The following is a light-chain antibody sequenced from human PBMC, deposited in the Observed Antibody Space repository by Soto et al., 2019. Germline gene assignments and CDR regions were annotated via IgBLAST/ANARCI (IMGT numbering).Light chain of an antibody. Sequence: QSVLTQPASVSGSPGQSITISCTGTSSDVGRYDYVSWYQQHPGKVPKLLIYEVTNGPSGVSNRFSVSKSGNTASLTISGLQAEDEADYYCCSYTTSSTYVFGTGTKLTVL. CDR1: SSDVGRYDY. V-gene: IGLV2-14*01. CDR2: EVT. CDR3: CSYTTSSTYV. J-gene: IGLJ1*01.